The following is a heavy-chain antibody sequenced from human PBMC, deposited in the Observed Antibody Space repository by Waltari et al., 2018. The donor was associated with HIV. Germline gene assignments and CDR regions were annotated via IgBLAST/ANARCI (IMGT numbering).Heavy chain of an antibody. CDR1: AFLFATFA. D-gene: IGHD3-10*02. CDR2: ISGSGEIA. CDR3: AKDLGDYVWGMFTGAHFDS. J-gene: IGHJ4*02. Sequence: EVRLLESGGHLIQPGGSLRLSCAASAFLFATFAMNWVRQAPGKRLEWVAAISGSGEIAYSADSVKGRFSISRDNSKNTLFLHMTSLRAEDTALYYCAKDLGDYVWGMFTGAHFDSWGQGTLVTVSS. V-gene: IGHV3-23*01.